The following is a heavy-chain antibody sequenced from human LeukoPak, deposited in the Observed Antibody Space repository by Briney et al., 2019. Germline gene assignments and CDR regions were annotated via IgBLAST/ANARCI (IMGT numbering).Heavy chain of an antibody. CDR3: AKSDSSSLYWFDP. Sequence: GGSLRLSCAASGFTFSNYWMNWVRQAPGKGLEWVANIKQDGSEKYYVDSVKGRFTISRDNSKNTLYLQMNSLRAEDTAVYYCAKSDSSSLYWFDPWAREPWSPSPQ. J-gene: IGHJ5*02. V-gene: IGHV3-7*01. CDR1: GFTFSNYW. CDR2: IKQDGSEK. D-gene: IGHD6-13*01.